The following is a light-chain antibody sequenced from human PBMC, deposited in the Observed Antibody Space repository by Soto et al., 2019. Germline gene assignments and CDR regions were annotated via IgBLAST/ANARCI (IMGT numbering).Light chain of an antibody. CDR2: GAS. Sequence: EIVLTQSPGTLSLSPGERATLSCRASQSVGTSYLAWYQQKPGQAPRLLIYGASTRTTGVPARFSGSGSGTGFTLTISSLQSEDFAVYYCQQCSDWPFTFGQGTKLEIK. CDR3: QQCSDWPFT. CDR1: QSVGTSY. J-gene: IGKJ2*01. V-gene: IGKV3-15*01.